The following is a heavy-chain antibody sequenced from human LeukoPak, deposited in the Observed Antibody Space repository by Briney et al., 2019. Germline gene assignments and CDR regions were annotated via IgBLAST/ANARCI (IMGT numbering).Heavy chain of an antibody. Sequence: GGSLRLSCAASGFTFSSYSMNWVRQAPGKGREWVSSISSSSSYKYYATSVKGRFTISRDNAKNSLYLQMNSLRAEDTAVYYCARDQKRGIVGATVSIDYWAREPWSPSPQ. CDR3: ARDQKRGIVGATVSIDY. CDR2: ISSSSSYK. D-gene: IGHD1-26*01. V-gene: IGHV3-21*01. J-gene: IGHJ4*02. CDR1: GFTFSSYS.